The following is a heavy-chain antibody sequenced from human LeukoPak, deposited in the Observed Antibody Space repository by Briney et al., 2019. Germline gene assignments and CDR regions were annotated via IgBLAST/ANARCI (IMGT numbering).Heavy chain of an antibody. J-gene: IGHJ4*02. V-gene: IGHV3-23*01. CDR3: VKDEDLYSPTWYLFED. CDR2: ITSSGAST. CDR1: GFTFSSYA. Sequence: GGSLRLSCAASGFTFSSYAMTWVRQAPGKGLEWVSGITSSGASTYYAASVKGRFTVSRDNSVNTLYLQINNLSAEDTGTYYCVKDEDLYSPTWYLFEDWGQGTLVTVSS. D-gene: IGHD5-12*01.